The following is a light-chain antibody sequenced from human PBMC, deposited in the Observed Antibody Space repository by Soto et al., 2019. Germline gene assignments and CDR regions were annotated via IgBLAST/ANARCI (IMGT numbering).Light chain of an antibody. CDR2: DAS. CDR3: QQYRT. V-gene: IGKV3-11*01. Sequence: EIVLTQSPATLSLSPVGSATLSCRASQSVSLSLAWYQQTPGQAPRLLIYDASKRASGFPARFSGSGSGTEFTLPISSLQPDDFATYYCQQYRTFGQGTKVDIK. CDR1: QSVSLS. J-gene: IGKJ1*01.